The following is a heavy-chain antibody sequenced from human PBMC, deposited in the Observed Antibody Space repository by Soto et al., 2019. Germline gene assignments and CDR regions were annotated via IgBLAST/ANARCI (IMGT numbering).Heavy chain of an antibody. CDR3: VRGQPHRITIFEVVIRSYDYGMDV. CDR2: IYHSGST. CDR1: GGSISSSNW. J-gene: IGHJ6*02. Sequence: SETLSLTCAVSGGSISSSNWWSWVRQPPGKGLEWIGEIYHSGSTNYNPSLKSRVTISVDKSKNQFSLKLRSVTAADTAAYFCVRGQPHRITIFEVVIRSYDYGMDVWGQGTTVTVSS. V-gene: IGHV4-4*02. D-gene: IGHD3-3*02.